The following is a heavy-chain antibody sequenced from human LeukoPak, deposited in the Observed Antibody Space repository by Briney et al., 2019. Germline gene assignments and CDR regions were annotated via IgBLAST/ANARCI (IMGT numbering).Heavy chain of an antibody. Sequence: PGGSLRLSCEASESTFTTYGMHWVRQAPGKGLEWVAFIPYDASNEHYGDSVKGRFTISRDNSKNTLYLQMNSLRAEDTAVYFCAKWKNNNSGYDHWGQGTLVTVSS. J-gene: IGHJ5*02. CDR1: ESTFTTYG. CDR2: IPYDASNE. CDR3: AKWKNNNSGYDH. D-gene: IGHD5-12*01. V-gene: IGHV3-30*02.